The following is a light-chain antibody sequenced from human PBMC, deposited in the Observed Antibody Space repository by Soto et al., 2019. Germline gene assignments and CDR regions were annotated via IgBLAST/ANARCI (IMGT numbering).Light chain of an antibody. J-gene: IGLJ2*01. V-gene: IGLV4-69*01. Sequence: QPVLTQSPSASASLGASVKLTCTLSSGHSNYAIAWHKQQQETGPRFLMKLNSDGSHSKGDGIPDRFSGSSYGAERYLTISTLQSEDDADYYCQTWVTGIHIFGGGTKITVL. CDR3: QTWVTGIHI. CDR1: SGHSNYA. CDR2: LNSDGSH.